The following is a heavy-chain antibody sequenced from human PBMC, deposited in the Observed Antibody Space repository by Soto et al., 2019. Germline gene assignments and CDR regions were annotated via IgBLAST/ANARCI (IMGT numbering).Heavy chain of an antibody. D-gene: IGHD2-2*01. V-gene: IGHV3-48*02. CDR2: ISTQSTTI. CDR3: TRAMAVGSTSLEY. J-gene: IGHJ4*02. CDR1: GFNFRTYN. Sequence: PVGSLRLSCAASGFNFRTYNMNWVRQIPGKGLEWISYISTQSTTIFYADSVKGRFTISRDNARNSLHLHMISLRDEDTAVYFCTRAMAVGSTSLEYWGQGTLVTVYS.